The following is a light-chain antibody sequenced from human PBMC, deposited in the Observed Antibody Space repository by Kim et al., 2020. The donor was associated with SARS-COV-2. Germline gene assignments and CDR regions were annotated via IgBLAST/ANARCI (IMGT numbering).Light chain of an antibody. J-gene: IGLJ2*01. CDR1: SSDVGSYNR. CDR3: SSYTSSSTLV. Sequence: QSALTQPPSVSGSPGQSVTISCTGTSSDVGSYNRVSWYQQPPGTAPKLMIYEVSNRPSGVPDRFSGSKSGNTASLTISGLQAEGEADYYCSSYTSSSTLVFGGGTQLTVL. V-gene: IGLV2-18*02. CDR2: EVS.